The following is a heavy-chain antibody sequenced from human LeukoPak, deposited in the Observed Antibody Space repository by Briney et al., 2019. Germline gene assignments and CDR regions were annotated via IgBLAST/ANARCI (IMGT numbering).Heavy chain of an antibody. Sequence: LPHDDYGGSNSKSVDHWGRLLHPPGKGLEWIGSIYYSGSTYYNPSLKSRVTISVDTSKNQYSLKLSSVTAADTAVYYCASPHIPMILPDDAFDIWGQGTMVTVSS. V-gene: IGHV4-39*01. CDR2: IYYSGST. J-gene: IGHJ3*02. D-gene: IGHD3-22*01. CDR1: GGSNSKSVDH. CDR3: ASPHIPMILPDDAFDI.